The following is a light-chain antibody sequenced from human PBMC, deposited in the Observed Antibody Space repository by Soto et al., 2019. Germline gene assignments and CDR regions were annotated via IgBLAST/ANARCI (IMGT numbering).Light chain of an antibody. V-gene: IGKV3-20*01. Sequence: EIVLTQSPGTLSLSPGEISTLSCRASQSVSSSYLAWYRQRPGQAPRLLIYGASIRATGIPDRFIGSGSGTDFTLTISRLEPEDFAVYYCQQYGSSPSFGPGTTVDI. J-gene: IGKJ3*01. CDR2: GAS. CDR1: QSVSSSY. CDR3: QQYGSSPS.